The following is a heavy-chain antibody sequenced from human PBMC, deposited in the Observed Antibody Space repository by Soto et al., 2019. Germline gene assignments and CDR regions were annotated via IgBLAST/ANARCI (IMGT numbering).Heavy chain of an antibody. CDR2: ISGTGGST. D-gene: IGHD6-13*01. CDR1: GFTFSSYA. CDR3: AKSSGNRIAAVNYYYYMDV. V-gene: IGHV3-23*01. J-gene: IGHJ6*03. Sequence: PGGSLRLSCAASGFTFSSYAMSWVRQAPGKGLEWVSAISGTGGSTYYADSVKGRFTISRDNSKNTLFLQMNSLRAEDTAVYYCAKSSGNRIAAVNYYYYMDVWGKGTTVTVSS.